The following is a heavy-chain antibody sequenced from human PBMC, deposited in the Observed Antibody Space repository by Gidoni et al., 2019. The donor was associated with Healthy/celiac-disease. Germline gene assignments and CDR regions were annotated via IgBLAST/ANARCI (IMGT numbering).Heavy chain of an antibody. V-gene: IGHV1-18*01. CDR1: DYTFTSYG. CDR2: ISAYNGNT. CDR3: ARDGPYDFWSGDYNWFDP. J-gene: IGHJ5*02. D-gene: IGHD3-3*01. Sequence: QVQLVQSGAEVKKPGASGKVSCKASDYTFTSYGNSWVRQAPGQGLEGLGWISAYNGNTNYAQKLQGRVTMTTDTSTSTAYMELRSLRSDDTAVYYCARDGPYDFWSGDYNWFDPWGQGTLVTVSS.